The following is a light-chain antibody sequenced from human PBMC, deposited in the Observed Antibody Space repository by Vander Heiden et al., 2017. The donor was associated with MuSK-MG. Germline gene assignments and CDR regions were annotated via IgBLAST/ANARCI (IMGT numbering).Light chain of an antibody. J-gene: IGKJ4*01. CDR3: QQYNEWPPLT. CDR2: GAS. Sequence: EIVMTPSPATLSVSPGERATLSCRASQSVSNTLAWYQQKPGQAPSLLIYGASTRAPGIPARFSGSGSGTQFTLTISSLQSEDFAVYYCQQYNEWPPLTFGGGTKVEIK. V-gene: IGKV3-15*01. CDR1: QSVSNT.